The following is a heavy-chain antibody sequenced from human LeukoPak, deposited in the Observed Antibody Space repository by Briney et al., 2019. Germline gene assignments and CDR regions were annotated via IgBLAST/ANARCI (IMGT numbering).Heavy chain of an antibody. D-gene: IGHD4-23*01. V-gene: IGHV4-59*01. Sequence: SETLSLTCTVSGGSISSYYWSWIRQPPGKGLEWIGYIFYTGSSNYNPSLKSRVTISVLTSKNRFSLKLSSVTAADTAVYYCATLTGGDDAFDIWGQGTMVTVSS. CDR1: GGSISSYY. J-gene: IGHJ3*02. CDR3: ATLTGGDDAFDI. CDR2: IFYTGSS.